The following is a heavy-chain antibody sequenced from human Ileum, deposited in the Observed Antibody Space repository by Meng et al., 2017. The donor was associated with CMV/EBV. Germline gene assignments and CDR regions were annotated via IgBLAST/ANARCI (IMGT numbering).Heavy chain of an antibody. J-gene: IGHJ4*02. Sequence: GESLKISCAASGFTVSNNYMSWVRQAPGKGLEWVAILYNGVDTYYTDSVKGRVIISSDKSKNTNYLKMNSLRAGDTDVYYCVRVARGNNWHLDYWGQGTLVTVSS. CDR1: GFTVSNNY. D-gene: IGHD1-1*01. CDR3: VRVARGNNWHLDY. CDR2: LYNGVDT. V-gene: IGHV3-53*01.